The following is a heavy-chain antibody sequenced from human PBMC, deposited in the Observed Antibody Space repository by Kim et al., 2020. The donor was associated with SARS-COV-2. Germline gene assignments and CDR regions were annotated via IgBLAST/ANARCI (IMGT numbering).Heavy chain of an antibody. CDR3: ARDQDSGSGSYYVFTVPGDY. CDR2: INPSGGST. CDR1: GYTFTSYY. D-gene: IGHD3-10*01. V-gene: IGHV1-46*01. J-gene: IGHJ4*02. Sequence: ASVKVSCKASGYTFTSYYMHWVRQAPGQGLEWMGIINPSGGSTSYAQKFQGRVTMTRDTSTSTVYMELSSLRSEDTAVYYCARDQDSGSGSYYVFTVPGDYWGQGTLVTVSS.